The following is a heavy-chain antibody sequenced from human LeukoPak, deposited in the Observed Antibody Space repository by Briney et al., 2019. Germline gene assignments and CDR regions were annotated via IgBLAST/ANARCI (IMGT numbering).Heavy chain of an antibody. J-gene: IGHJ4*02. CDR2: IRSDGSTK. CDR1: GFTVSSNY. D-gene: IGHD1-26*01. CDR3: AKDQLLGGSYTFDY. V-gene: IGHV3-30*02. Sequence: GGSLRLSCAASGFTVSSNYMSWVRQAPGKGLEWVAFIRSDGSTKYFADSVKGRFTISRDNSKNSLYLQMNSLRAEDTAVYYCAKDQLLGGSYTFDYWGQGTLVTVSS.